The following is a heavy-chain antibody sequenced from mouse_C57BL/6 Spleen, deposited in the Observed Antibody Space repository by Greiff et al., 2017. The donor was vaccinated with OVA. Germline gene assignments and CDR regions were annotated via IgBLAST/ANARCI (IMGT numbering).Heavy chain of an antibody. Sequence: VQLQQSGAELVKPGASVKISCKASGYAFSSYWMNWVKQRPGKGLEWIGQIYPGDGDTNYNGKFKGKATLTADKSSSTAYMQLSRLTSEDAAVYFCARRYGSSYPYWYFDVWGTGTTVTVSS. J-gene: IGHJ1*03. V-gene: IGHV1-80*01. CDR3: ARRYGSSYPYWYFDV. CDR1: GYAFSSYW. D-gene: IGHD1-1*01. CDR2: IYPGDGDT.